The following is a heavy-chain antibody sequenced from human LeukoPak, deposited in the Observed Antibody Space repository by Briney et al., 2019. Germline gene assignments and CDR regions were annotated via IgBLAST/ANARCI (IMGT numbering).Heavy chain of an antibody. J-gene: IGHJ4*02. CDR3: AKTGDQWVLRYFDWLLFFDY. CDR2: ISGSGGST. Sequence: PGGSLRLSCAASGFIFSSYAMHWVRQAPGKGLEWVSAISGSGGSTYYADSVKGRFTISRDNSKNTLYLQMNSLRAEDTAVYYCAKTGDQWVLRYFDWLLFFDYWGQGTLVTVSS. D-gene: IGHD3-9*01. CDR1: GFIFSSYA. V-gene: IGHV3-23*01.